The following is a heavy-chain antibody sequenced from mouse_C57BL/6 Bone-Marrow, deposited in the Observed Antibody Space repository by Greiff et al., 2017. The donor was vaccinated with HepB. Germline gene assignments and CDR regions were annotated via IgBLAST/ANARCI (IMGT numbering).Heavy chain of an antibody. D-gene: IGHD1-1*01. Sequence: QVQLQQSGAELVKPGASVKLSCKASGYTFTEYTIHWVKQRSGQGLEWIGWFYPGSGSIKYNVKFKDKATLTADKSSSTVYMELSRLTSEDSAVYFCARHEDGRYYGSNPYYFDYWGQGTTLTVSS. CDR3: ARHEDGRYYGSNPYYFDY. CDR1: GYTFTEYT. V-gene: IGHV1-62-2*01. CDR2: FYPGSGSI. J-gene: IGHJ2*01.